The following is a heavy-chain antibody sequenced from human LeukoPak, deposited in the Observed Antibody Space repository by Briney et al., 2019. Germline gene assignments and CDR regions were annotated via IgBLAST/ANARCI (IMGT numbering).Heavy chain of an antibody. CDR3: ARLQLGSGWLD. D-gene: IGHD6-19*01. Sequence: SETLSLTCTVSGGSISSSSYYWGWIRQPPGEGLEWIGSIYYSGSTYYNPALKSRVTISVDTSKNQFSLKVNSVTAADTAVYYCARLQLGSGWLDWGQGTLATVSS. CDR1: GGSISSSSYY. V-gene: IGHV4-39*01. CDR2: IYYSGST. J-gene: IGHJ4*02.